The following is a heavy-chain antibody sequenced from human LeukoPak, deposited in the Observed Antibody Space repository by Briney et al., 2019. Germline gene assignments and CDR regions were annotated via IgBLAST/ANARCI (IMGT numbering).Heavy chain of an antibody. D-gene: IGHD5-12*01. CDR2: INPNSGGT. J-gene: IGHJ4*02. CDR3: ARAPSGYDPSTFDY. Sequence: ASVKVSCKASGYTFTGYYMHWVRQAPGQGLEWMGWINPNSGGTNYAQKFQGRVTMTRDTSISTAYMELSRLRSDDTAVYYCARAPSGYDPSTFDYWCQGTLVTVSS. CDR1: GYTFTGYY. V-gene: IGHV1-2*02.